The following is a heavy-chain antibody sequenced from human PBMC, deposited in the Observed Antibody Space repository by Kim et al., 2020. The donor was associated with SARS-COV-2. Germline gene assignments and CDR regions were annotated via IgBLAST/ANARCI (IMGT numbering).Heavy chain of an antibody. Sequence: TDYAASVEGRFTVARDDSKNSLSLQMNSLQTEDTAMYYCARDTATALDAWGQGILVTVFS. V-gene: IGHV3-72*01. CDR2: T. CDR3: ARDTATALDA. D-gene: IGHD4-17*01. J-gene: IGHJ5*02.